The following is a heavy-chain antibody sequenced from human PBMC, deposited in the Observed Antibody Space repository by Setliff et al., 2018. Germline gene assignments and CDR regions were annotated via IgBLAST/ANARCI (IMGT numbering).Heavy chain of an antibody. V-gene: IGHV5-51*01. Sequence: GESLKISCKGSGYSFTSYWIGWVRQMPGKGLEWMGIIYPGDSDTRYSPSFQGQVTISADKSISTAYLQWSGLKASDTAMYYCASTLYYYDSSGYGAFDIWGQGTMVTVSS. D-gene: IGHD3-22*01. CDR3: ASTLYYYDSSGYGAFDI. CDR2: IYPGDSDT. CDR1: GYSFTSYW. J-gene: IGHJ3*02.